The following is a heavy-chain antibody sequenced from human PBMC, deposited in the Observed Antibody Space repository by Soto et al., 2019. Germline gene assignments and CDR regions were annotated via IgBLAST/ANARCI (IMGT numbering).Heavy chain of an antibody. V-gene: IGHV3-30*18. D-gene: IGHD3-10*01. J-gene: IGHJ6*02. CDR2: ISYDGSNK. CDR1: GFTFSSYG. Sequence: GGSLRLSCAASGFTFSSYGMHWVRQAPGKGLEWVAVISYDGSNKYYADSVKGRFTISRDNSKNTLYLQMNSLRAEDTAVYYCAKELAMVRGVTPYGYYGMDVWGQGTTVTVSS. CDR3: AKELAMVRGVTPYGYYGMDV.